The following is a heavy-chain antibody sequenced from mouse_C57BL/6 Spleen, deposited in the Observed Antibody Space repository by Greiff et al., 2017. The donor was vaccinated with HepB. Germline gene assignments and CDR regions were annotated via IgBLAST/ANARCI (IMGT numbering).Heavy chain of an antibody. D-gene: IGHD1-1*01. J-gene: IGHJ3*01. V-gene: IGHV14-4*01. CDR2: IDPENGDT. CDR3: SKDEYGSSYEVGFAC. Sequence: VQLQQSGAELVRPGASVKLSCTASGFNIKDDYMHWVKQRPEQGLEWIGWIDPENGDTESASKFQGKATITPDTASNTAYLQLSSLTSEYTAIYYCSKDEYGSSYEVGFACWGTGTTVTVSA. CDR1: GFNIKDDY.